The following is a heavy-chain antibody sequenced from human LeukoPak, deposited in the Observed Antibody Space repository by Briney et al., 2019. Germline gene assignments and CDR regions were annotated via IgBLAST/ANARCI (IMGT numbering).Heavy chain of an antibody. D-gene: IGHD2-2*01. CDR3: ASSELGYCSSTSCIDI. CDR1: GGSISSYY. J-gene: IGHJ3*02. CDR2: IYTSGST. V-gene: IGHV4-4*07. Sequence: PSDTLSLTCTVSGGSISSYYWSWIRQPAGKGLEWIGRIYTSGSTNYNPSLKSRVTMSVDTSKNQFSLKLSSVTAADTAVYYCASSELGYCSSTSCIDIWGQGTMVTVSS.